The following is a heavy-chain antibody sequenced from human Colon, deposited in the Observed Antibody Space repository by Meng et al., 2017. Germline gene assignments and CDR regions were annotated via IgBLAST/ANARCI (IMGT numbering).Heavy chain of an antibody. D-gene: IGHD3-10*01. CDR3: ARDLYGSGRFDY. Sequence: VKNPGSSWKFPCKTSRSNFTTNAIQWVRQAPGQRPQWLGWISVGNGNTKYSQHFQERVIITRDTSASTAYMELSSLKSEDTAVYYCARDLYGSGRFDYWGQGTLVTVSS. V-gene: IGHV1-3*01. CDR1: RSNFTTNA. CDR2: ISVGNGNT. J-gene: IGHJ4*02.